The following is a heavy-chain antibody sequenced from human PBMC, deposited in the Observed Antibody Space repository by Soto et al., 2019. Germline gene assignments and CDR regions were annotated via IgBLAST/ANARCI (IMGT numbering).Heavy chain of an antibody. D-gene: IGHD2-15*01. CDR1: GDSFSSYA. Sequence: SVKVSCKASGDSFSSYAISWVRQAPGQGLEWMGGIIPIFGTANYAPKFQGRITITADKSTSTAYMDLSSLRFEDTAVYYCARERTIAGRPRWFDPWGPGTLVTVSS. CDR3: ARERTIAGRPRWFDP. V-gene: IGHV1-69*06. CDR2: IIPIFGTA. J-gene: IGHJ5*02.